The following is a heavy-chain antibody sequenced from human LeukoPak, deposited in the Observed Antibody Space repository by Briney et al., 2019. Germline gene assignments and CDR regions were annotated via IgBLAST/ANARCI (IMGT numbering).Heavy chain of an antibody. D-gene: IGHD4-11*01. Sequence: GGSLRLSCAASGFIFSNYAMTWVRKAPGKGLGRVSSNGSTIDYADSVKGQFTISRDKSKSTLYLQMNSLKAEDTAMYYCVRDRPCGNYCTAFDYWGQGALVTVSS. J-gene: IGHJ4*02. CDR2: NGSTI. CDR1: GFIFSNYA. CDR3: VRDRPCGNYCTAFDY. V-gene: IGHV3-23*05.